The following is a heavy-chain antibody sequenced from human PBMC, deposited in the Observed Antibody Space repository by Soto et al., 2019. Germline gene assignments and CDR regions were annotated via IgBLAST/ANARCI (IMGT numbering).Heavy chain of an antibody. CDR3: ARDCGTTARDLRLFDH. CDR2: IHHGGSS. D-gene: IGHD1-26*01. CDR1: GSSTGSRYY. V-gene: IGHV4-38-2*02. J-gene: IGHJ5*02. Sequence: KSXETLSPTCAVSGSSTGSRYYWGWIRQPPVKGLEWIGTIHHGGSSFYNPSLKSRVTMSVDTSKNQFSLKLRSVTAADTAVYFCARDCGTTARDLRLFDHWGQGSLVTVSS.